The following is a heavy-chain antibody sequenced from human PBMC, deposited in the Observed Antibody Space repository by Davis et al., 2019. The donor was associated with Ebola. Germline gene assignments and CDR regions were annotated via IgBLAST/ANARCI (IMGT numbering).Heavy chain of an antibody. CDR2: IKQDGSEK. Sequence: LSLTCAASGFTFSNYWMSWVRQAPGKGLEWVANIKQDGSEKYYVDSVKGRFTISRDNAKKLLYLQMNSLRAEDTAVYYCASPSGSYSIWGQGTLVTVSS. J-gene: IGHJ4*02. CDR1: GFTFSNYW. CDR3: ASPSGSYSI. D-gene: IGHD1-26*01. V-gene: IGHV3-7*01.